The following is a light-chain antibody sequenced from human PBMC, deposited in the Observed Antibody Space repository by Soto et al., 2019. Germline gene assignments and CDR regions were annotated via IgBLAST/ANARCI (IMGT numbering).Light chain of an antibody. J-gene: IGLJ1*01. Sequence: LTQPPSASGTPGQGVTISCSGSSSNIGRNTVSWYQHLPRTAPKLLIYSNNQRPSGVPDRFSGSKSGTSASLAISGLQSEDEADYYCAAWDDTLNGLYVFGTGTKVTVL. CDR3: AAWDDTLNGLYV. CDR1: SSNIGRNT. CDR2: SNN. V-gene: IGLV1-44*01.